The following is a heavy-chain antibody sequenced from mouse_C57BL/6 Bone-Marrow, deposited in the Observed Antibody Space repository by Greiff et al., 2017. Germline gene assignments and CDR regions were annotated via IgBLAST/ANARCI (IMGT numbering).Heavy chain of an antibody. V-gene: IGHV1-55*01. CDR3: ARPYYSNYWYFDV. Sequence: VQLQQPGAELVKPGASVKMSCKASGYTFTSYWITWVKQRPGQGLEWIGDIYPGSGSTNYTEKFKSKATLTVDTSPSTAYMQLSSLTSEDSAVYYCARPYYSNYWYFDVWGTGTTVTVSS. CDR2: IYPGSGST. CDR1: GYTFTSYW. J-gene: IGHJ1*03. D-gene: IGHD2-5*01.